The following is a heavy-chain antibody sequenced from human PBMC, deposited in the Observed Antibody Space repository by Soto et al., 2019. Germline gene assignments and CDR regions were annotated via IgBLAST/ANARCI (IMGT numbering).Heavy chain of an antibody. D-gene: IGHD2-2*03. CDR1: GFSLRNSGVG. CDR3: YHKLDPADWFHP. J-gene: IGHJ5*02. CDR2: IYWNDDK. Sequence: QISLRESGPTLVKTTQTLTLTCTFSGFSLRNSGVGVGWIRQPPGKALEWVSLIYWNDDKRYSPSLKSRLTIPKDTPNTQVVLTLTNVDPIDTATYYCYHKLDPADWFHPWGQGTLVAVSS. V-gene: IGHV2-5*01.